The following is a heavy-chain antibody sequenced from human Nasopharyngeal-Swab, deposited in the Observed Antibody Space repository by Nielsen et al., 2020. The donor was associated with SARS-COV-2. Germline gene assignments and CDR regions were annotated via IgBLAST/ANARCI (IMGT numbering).Heavy chain of an antibody. CDR1: GYTFTSYA. CDR3: ARGNLEWLFVHYYYYGMDV. V-gene: IGHV7-4-1*02. D-gene: IGHD3-3*01. Sequence: ASVKVSCKASGYTFTSYAMNWVRQAPGQGLEWMGWINTNTGNPTYAQGFTGRFVFSLDTSVSTAYLQISSLKAEDTAVYYCARGNLEWLFVHYYYYGMDVWGQGTTVIVSS. J-gene: IGHJ6*02. CDR2: INTNTGNP.